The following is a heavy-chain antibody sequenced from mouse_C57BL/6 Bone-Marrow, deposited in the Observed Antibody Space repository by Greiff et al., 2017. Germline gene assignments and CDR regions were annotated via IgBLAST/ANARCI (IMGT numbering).Heavy chain of an antibody. J-gene: IGHJ3*01. D-gene: IGHD2-1*01. CDR1: GYTFTSYW. Sequence: QVQLQQPGAELVMPGASVKLSCKASGYTFTSYWMHWVKQRPGQGLEWIGEIDPSDSYTNYNQKFKGKSTLTVDKSSSTAYMQLSSLTSEDSAVXYCARGGNSMVTTKGFAYWGQGTLVTVSA. V-gene: IGHV1-69*01. CDR3: ARGGNSMVTTKGFAY. CDR2: IDPSDSYT.